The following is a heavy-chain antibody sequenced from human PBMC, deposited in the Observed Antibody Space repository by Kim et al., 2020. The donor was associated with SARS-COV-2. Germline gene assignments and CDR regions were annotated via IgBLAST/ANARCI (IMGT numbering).Heavy chain of an antibody. V-gene: IGHV4-4*07. D-gene: IGHD5-18*01. J-gene: IGHJ4*02. CDR3: ARGRYSYGQYDY. Sequence: NPQRKRRVTMSVAPSKTQFSLKLSSVTAADTAVYYCARGRYSYGQYDYWGQGTLVTVSS.